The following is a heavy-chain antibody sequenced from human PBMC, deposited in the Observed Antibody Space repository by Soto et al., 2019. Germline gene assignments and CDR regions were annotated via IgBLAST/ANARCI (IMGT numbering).Heavy chain of an antibody. CDR1: GFTFSSNG. D-gene: IGHD2-8*02. CDR2: TSYDGSTK. Sequence: QVQLVESGGRMVQPGRSLRLSSAASGFTFSSNGMHWVRQAPGKGLEWVAVTSYDGSTKYYADSVKGRFTISRDNSKNTLYPEMNSLRADDTAVYYCTGQVASGYWGQGTLVTVSS. CDR3: TGQVASGY. V-gene: IGHV3-30*03. J-gene: IGHJ4*02.